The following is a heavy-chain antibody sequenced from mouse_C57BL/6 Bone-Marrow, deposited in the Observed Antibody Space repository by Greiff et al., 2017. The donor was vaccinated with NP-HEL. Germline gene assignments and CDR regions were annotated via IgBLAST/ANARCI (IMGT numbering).Heavy chain of an antibody. J-gene: IGHJ4*01. CDR2: IDPSDSYT. V-gene: IGHV1-69*01. Sequence: QVQLKQPGAELVMPGASVKLSCKASGYTFTSYWMHWVKQRPGQGLEWIGEIDPSDSYTKYNQKFKGKSTLTVDKSSSTAYMQLSSLTSEDSAVYYGARGGREGDYAVDYWGRGTAVTVSA. CDR1: GYTFTSYW. CDR3: ARGGREGDYAVDY. D-gene: IGHD3-3*01.